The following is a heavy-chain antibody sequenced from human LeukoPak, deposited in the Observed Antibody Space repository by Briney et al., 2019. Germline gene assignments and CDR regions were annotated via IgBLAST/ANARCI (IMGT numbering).Heavy chain of an antibody. D-gene: IGHD6-13*01. CDR3: ARAGRYGSSWYGVGNWFDP. CDR1: GGSFSGYY. V-gene: IGHV4-34*01. CDR2: INHSGST. J-gene: IGHJ5*02. Sequence: PETLSLTCAVYGGSFSGYYWSWIRQPPGKGLEWIGEINHSGSTNYNPSLKSRVTISVDTSKNQFSLKLSSVTAADTAVYYCARAGRYGSSWYGVGNWFDPWGQGTLVTVSS.